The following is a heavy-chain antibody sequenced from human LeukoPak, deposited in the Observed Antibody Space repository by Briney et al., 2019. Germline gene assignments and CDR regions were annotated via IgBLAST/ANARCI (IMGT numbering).Heavy chain of an antibody. CDR2: IIPILGIA. CDR1: GGTFSSYA. V-gene: IGHV1-69*04. J-gene: IGHJ3*02. Sequence: GASVKVSCKASGGTFSSYAISWVRQAPGQGLEWMGRIIPILGIANYAQKFQGRVTITADKSTSTAYMELSSLRSEDTAVYYCAREAGYSGYDYSPHDAFDIWGQGTMVTVSS. CDR3: AREAGYSGYDYSPHDAFDI. D-gene: IGHD5-12*01.